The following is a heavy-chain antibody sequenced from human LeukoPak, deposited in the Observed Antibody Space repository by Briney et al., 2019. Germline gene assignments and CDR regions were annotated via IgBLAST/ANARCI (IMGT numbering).Heavy chain of an antibody. CDR2: IYPADSDT. J-gene: IGHJ3*02. D-gene: IGHD1-1*01. V-gene: IGHV5-51*01. CDR1: GYTFTNYL. Sequence: GESLKISCTGSGYTFTNYLIGWLRQIPGKGLEWMWIIYPADSDTKYSPSFQGQVTISADKSISTAYLQWTSLKASDTAMYYCARSFSGFLEDAFDIWGQGTMVTVSS. CDR3: ARSFSGFLEDAFDI.